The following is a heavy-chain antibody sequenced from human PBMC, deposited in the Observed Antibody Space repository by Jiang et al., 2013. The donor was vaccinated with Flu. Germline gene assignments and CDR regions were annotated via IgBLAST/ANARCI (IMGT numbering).Heavy chain of an antibody. J-gene: IGHJ5*02. V-gene: IGHV4-39*01. CDR3: ARPKTVCSGGSCGEYNWFDP. Sequence: GPGLVKPSETLSLTCTVSGGSISSSSYYWGWIRQPPGKGLEWIGSIYYSGSTYYNPSLKSRVTISVDTSKNQFSLKLSSVTAADTAVYYCARPKTVCSGGSCGEYNWFDPWGQGTLVTVSS. CDR2: IYYSGST. D-gene: IGHD2-15*01. CDR1: GGSISSSSYY.